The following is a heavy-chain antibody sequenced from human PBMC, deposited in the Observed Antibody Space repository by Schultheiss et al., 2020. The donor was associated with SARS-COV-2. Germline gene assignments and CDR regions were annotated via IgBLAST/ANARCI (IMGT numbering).Heavy chain of an antibody. CDR2: IYYSGST. CDR1: GGSISSSSYY. V-gene: IGHV4-61*05. Sequence: SETLSLTCTVSGGSISSSSYYWGWIRQPPGKGLEWIGYIYYSGSTKYNPSLKSRVTISVDTSKNQFSLKLSSVTAADTAVYYCARGSTRISYFGGWGQGTLVTVSS. CDR3: ARGSTRISYFGG. D-gene: IGHD1-26*01. J-gene: IGHJ4*02.